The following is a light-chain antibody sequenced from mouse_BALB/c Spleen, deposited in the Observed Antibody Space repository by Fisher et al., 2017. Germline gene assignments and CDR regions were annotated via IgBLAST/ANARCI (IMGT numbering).Light chain of an antibody. CDR3: QQWSSNPPT. Sequence: IVLTQSTAIMSASPGEKVTMTCSASSSVSYMHWYQQKSGISPKRWIYDTSKLASGVPARFSGSGSGTSYSLTISSMEAEDAATYYCQQWSSNPPTFGAGTKLELK. CDR2: DTS. V-gene: IGKV4-59*01. CDR1: SSVSY. J-gene: IGKJ5*01.